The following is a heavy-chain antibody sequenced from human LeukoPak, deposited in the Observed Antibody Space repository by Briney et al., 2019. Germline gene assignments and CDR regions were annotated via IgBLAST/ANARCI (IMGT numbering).Heavy chain of an antibody. V-gene: IGHV4-34*01. D-gene: IGHD3-22*01. CDR3: ARGSKYYYDSSGFPNWFDP. CDR1: GGSISNYY. Sequence: PSETLSLTCTVSGGSISNYYWSWIRQPPGKGLEWIGEINHSGSTNYNPSLKSRVTISVDTSKNQFSLNLSSVTAADTAVYYCARGSKYYYDSSGFPNWFDPWGQGTLVTVSS. CDR2: INHSGST. J-gene: IGHJ5*02.